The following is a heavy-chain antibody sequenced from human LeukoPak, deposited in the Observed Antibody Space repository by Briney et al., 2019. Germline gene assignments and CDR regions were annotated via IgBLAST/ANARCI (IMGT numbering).Heavy chain of an antibody. Sequence: SETLSLTCTVSGGSISSSSYYWGWIRQPPGKGLEWIGSIYYSGSTYYNPSLKSRVTISVDTSKNQFSLKLSSVTAADTAVYYCAREAGSVTTYSYYYYYGMDVWGQGATVTVSS. D-gene: IGHD4-17*01. V-gene: IGHV4-39*01. CDR2: IYYSGST. J-gene: IGHJ6*02. CDR3: AREAGSVTTYSYYYYYGMDV. CDR1: GGSISSSSYY.